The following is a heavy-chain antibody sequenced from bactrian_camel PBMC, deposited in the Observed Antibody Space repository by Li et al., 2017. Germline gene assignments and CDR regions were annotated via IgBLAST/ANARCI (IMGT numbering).Heavy chain of an antibody. CDR2: LVDDGSA. V-gene: IGHV3S53*01. CDR3: AADVDRPPQGAWSSSGAYDV. D-gene: IGHD8*01. Sequence: HVQLVESGGGSVQAGESLRLSCVASGYTSKSAYMAWFRQAPGKEREPVATLVDDGSATYTKSVAGRFTISHDRDNKAVHLQMSRLKPDDTAMYYCAADVDRPPQGAWSSSGAYDVWGRGTQVTVS. J-gene: IGHJ4*01. CDR1: GYTSKSAY.